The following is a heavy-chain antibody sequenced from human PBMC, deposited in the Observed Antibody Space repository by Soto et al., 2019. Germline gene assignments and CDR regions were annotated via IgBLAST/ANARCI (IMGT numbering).Heavy chain of an antibody. J-gene: IGHJ5*02. Sequence: APVKVSCKASGDTFTCYAMHWVRQAPGQRLEGVGWINAGNGNTKYSQKFQGRVNITRDISASTAYMELSSLRSEDTAVYYCAGVARVTTLVYWCDPWGQGTLVTVSS. CDR1: GDTFTCYA. CDR2: INAGNGNT. V-gene: IGHV1-3*01. D-gene: IGHD4-4*01. CDR3: AGVARVTTLVYWCDP.